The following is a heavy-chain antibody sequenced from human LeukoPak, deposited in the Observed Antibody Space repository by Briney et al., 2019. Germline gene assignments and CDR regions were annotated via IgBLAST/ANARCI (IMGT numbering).Heavy chain of an antibody. V-gene: IGHV3-23*01. D-gene: IGHD2-21*01. CDR1: GFTLSTYA. CDR2: TSSSDAGT. Sequence: GGSLRLSCAASGFTLSTYAMSWVRQTPGKGLEWVAATSSSDAGTYHADSVRGRFAISRDNSKNTLYLQMNSLRAEDAAVYLCAKAPVTSCRGAYCYPFDSWGQGTLVTVSS. CDR3: AKAPVTSCRGAYCYPFDS. J-gene: IGHJ4*02.